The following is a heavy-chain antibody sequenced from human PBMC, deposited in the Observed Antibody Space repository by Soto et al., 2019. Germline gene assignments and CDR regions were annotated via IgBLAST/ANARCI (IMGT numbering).Heavy chain of an antibody. Sequence: GGSLRLSCAASGFTFSSYAMSWVRQAPGKGLEWVSAISGSGGSTYYADSVKGRFTISRDNPKNTLYLQMNSLRAEDTAVYYCARSTTVVIRAYYGMDVWGQGTTVTVSS. D-gene: IGHD4-17*01. CDR1: GFTFSSYA. V-gene: IGHV3-23*01. CDR2: ISGSGGST. CDR3: ARSTTVVIRAYYGMDV. J-gene: IGHJ6*02.